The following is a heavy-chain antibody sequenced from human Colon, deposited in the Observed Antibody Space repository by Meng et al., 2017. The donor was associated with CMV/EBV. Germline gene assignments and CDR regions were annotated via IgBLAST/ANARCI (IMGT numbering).Heavy chain of an antibody. CDR2: VYISGNT. CDR1: GAPITSYY. D-gene: IGHD3-10*01. Sequence: VPLRESGPGLVKPSETLSPPCIVSGAPITSYYWSWIRQRAGKGLEWIGRVYISGNTNYNPSLKSRVTMSIDTSKNQLSLNIRSVTAANTAVYYCARDSNLSGLAYWGQGTLVTVSS. V-gene: IGHV4-4*07. J-gene: IGHJ4*02. CDR3: ARDSNLSGLAY.